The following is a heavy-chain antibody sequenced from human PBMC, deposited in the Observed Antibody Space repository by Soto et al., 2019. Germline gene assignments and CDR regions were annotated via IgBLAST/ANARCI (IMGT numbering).Heavy chain of an antibody. Sequence: SVKVSCKASGGTFSSYAISWVRQAPGQGLEWMGGIIPIFGTANYAQKFQGRVTITADESTSTAYMELSSLRSEDTAVYYCARSRPGTSSRPFDPWGQGTLVTVSS. CDR1: GGTFSSYA. D-gene: IGHD1-7*01. CDR3: ARSRPGTSSRPFDP. V-gene: IGHV1-69*13. J-gene: IGHJ5*02. CDR2: IIPIFGTA.